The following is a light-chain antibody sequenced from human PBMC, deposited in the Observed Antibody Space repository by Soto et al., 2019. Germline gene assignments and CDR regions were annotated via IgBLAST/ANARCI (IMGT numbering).Light chain of an antibody. Sequence: QAVVTQPPSASASLGASVTLTCTLSSGYSNYEVDWYQQRPGKGPRFVMRVGTGGIVGSKGDGIPDRFSVLGSGLNRYLTIKNVQEEDERYYHCGADHGSGSYFPVVFGGGTKVTVL. J-gene: IGLJ2*01. CDR3: GADHGSGSYFPVV. V-gene: IGLV9-49*01. CDR2: VGTGGIVG. CDR1: SGYSNYE.